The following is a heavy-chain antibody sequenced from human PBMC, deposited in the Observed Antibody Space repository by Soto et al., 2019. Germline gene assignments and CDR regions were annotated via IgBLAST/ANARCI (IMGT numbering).Heavy chain of an antibody. CDR2: IYYAGST. CDR1: GGSINNYY. V-gene: IGHV4-59*08. CDR3: ARLGGYYQALDS. J-gene: IGHJ4*02. D-gene: IGHD3-22*01. Sequence: PSETLSLTCTVSGGSINNYYCSWIRQPPGKGLEFIGYIYYAGSTTYNPSLKSRVTISVDTSKNQFSLQLRSVTAADTAVYYCARLGGYYQALDSWGQGTRVTVS.